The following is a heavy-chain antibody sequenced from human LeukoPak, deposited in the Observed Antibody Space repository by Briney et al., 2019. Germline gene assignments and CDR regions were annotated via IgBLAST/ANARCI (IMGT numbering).Heavy chain of an antibody. D-gene: IGHD4-17*01. CDR3: ARAGGSTVSHSDY. J-gene: IGHJ4*02. Sequence: PGGSLRLSCAASGFTFSSYSMNWIRQAPGKGLEWVSSISSSTSYIYYADSEKGRFTISKDNAKNSLYLQMNSLRAEDTAVYYCARAGGSTVSHSDYWGQGTLVTVSS. CDR1: GFTFSSYS. V-gene: IGHV3-21*01. CDR2: ISSSTSYI.